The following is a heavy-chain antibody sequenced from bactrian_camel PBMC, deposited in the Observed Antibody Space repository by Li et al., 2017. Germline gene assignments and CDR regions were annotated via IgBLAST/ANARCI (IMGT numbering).Heavy chain of an antibody. V-gene: IGHV3S1*01. CDR2: IYTGGKA. CDR3: AADDRCVEGWATFAY. CDR1: GYTYNS. Sequence: VQLVESGGGSVQAGGSLRLSCAASGYTYNSMTWFRHSPGKEREGVAAIYTGGKAYADSVKSRFTISKDNAKNTLYLQMSSLKPEDTAMYYCAADDRCVEGWATFAYWGQGTQVTVS. J-gene: IGHJ4*01. D-gene: IGHD5*01.